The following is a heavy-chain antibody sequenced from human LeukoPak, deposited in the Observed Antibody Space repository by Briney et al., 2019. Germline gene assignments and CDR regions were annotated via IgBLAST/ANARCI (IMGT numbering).Heavy chain of an antibody. CDR2: IIPIFGTA. CDR1: GGTFSSYA. J-gene: IGHJ4*02. D-gene: IGHD6-13*01. CDR3: ASGEGSSSRYGRGKYYFDY. V-gene: IGHV1-69*05. Sequence: ASVKVSCKASGGTFSSYAISWVRQAPGQGLEWMGGIIPIFGTANYAQKFQGRVTITTDESTSTAYMELSSLRSEDTAVYYCASGEGSSSRYGRGKYYFDYWGQGTLVTVSS.